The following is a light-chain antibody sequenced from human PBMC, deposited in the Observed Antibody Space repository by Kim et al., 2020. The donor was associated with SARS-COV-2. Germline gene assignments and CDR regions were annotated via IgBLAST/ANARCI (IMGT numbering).Light chain of an antibody. CDR1: QSVTSNY. Sequence: LAPGESATLPCRASQSVTSNYFAWYQQKPGQAPRLLIYAASSRATGIPDRFSGSGSGTDFTLTISRLEPEDFAVYYCQQYDSSPRTFGQGTKLEI. CDR3: QQYDSSPRT. CDR2: AAS. V-gene: IGKV3-20*01. J-gene: IGKJ2*01.